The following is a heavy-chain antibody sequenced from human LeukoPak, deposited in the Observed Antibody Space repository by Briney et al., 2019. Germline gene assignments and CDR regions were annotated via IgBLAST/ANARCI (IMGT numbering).Heavy chain of an antibody. J-gene: IGHJ6*03. CDR3: ARQGVPAAIGYYYYMDV. D-gene: IGHD2-2*01. CDR1: GGSFSGYY. Sequence: SETLSLTCAVYGGSFSGYYWSWIRQPPGKGLEWIGEINHSGSTNYNPSLKSRVTMSVDTSKNQFSLKLSSVTAADTAVYYCARQGVPAAIGYYYYMDVWGKGTTVTVSS. CDR2: INHSGST. V-gene: IGHV4-34*01.